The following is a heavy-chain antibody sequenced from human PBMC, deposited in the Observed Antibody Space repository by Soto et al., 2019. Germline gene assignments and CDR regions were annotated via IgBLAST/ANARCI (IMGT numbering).Heavy chain of an antibody. D-gene: IGHD6-13*01. CDR2: IYYSGST. Sequence: QVQLQESGPGLVKPSETLSLTCTVSGGSISSYYWSWIRQPPGKGLEWIGYIYYSGSTNYNPSLKSRFTTSVDTSNNPFSLTLSSMTGAGTAVYCCARRNLGIAAAALYYYFMDVCGQGTTVTVSS. V-gene: IGHV4-59*08. J-gene: IGHJ6*03. CDR1: GGSISSYY. CDR3: ARRNLGIAAAALYYYFMDV.